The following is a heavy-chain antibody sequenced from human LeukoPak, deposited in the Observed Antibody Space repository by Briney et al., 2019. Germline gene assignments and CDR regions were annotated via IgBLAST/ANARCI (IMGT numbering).Heavy chain of an antibody. D-gene: IGHD3-10*01. Sequence: GGSLRLSCAASGFTFRSYWMHWVRQAPGRGLVCVSRINTDGSSTTYADSVKGRFTISRDNAKNTLYLQMNSLRAEDTAVYYCVREGYYGSAALYSWGQGTLVTVST. CDR1: GFTFRSYW. J-gene: IGHJ4*02. CDR3: VREGYYGSAALYS. CDR2: INTDGSST. V-gene: IGHV3-74*01.